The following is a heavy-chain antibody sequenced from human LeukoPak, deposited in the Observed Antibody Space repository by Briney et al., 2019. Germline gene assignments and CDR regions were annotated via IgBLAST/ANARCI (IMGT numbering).Heavy chain of an antibody. V-gene: IGHV3-30-3*01. CDR3: ARGSPYSSGWYY. D-gene: IGHD6-19*01. Sequence: GGSLRLSCAASGFTFSSYAMHWVRQAPGKGLEWVAVISYDGSNKYYADSVKGRFTISRDNSKNTLYQQMNSLRAEDTAVYYCARGSPYSSGWYYWGQGTLVTVSS. J-gene: IGHJ4*02. CDR2: ISYDGSNK. CDR1: GFTFSSYA.